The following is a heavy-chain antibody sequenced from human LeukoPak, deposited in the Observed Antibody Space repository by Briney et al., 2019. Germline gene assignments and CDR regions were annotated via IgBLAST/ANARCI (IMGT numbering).Heavy chain of an antibody. CDR3: AKGYTTGWSEGCLDY. V-gene: IGHV3-23*01. J-gene: IGHJ4*02. D-gene: IGHD6-19*01. CDR1: GFTLTNYA. Sequence: GGCLRLSCAASGFTLTNYAMNWVRQIPGKGLEWVSGISGGNTYYADSVRGRFTISRDSSKNTLYLHMDSLRAEDTAVYLCAKGYTTGWSEGCLDYWGQGTLVLVSA. CDR2: ISGGNT.